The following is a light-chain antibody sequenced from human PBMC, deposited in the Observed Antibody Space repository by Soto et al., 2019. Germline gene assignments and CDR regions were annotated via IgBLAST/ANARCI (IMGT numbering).Light chain of an antibody. J-gene: IGKJ1*01. Sequence: TVMTQSPATLSMSPGDRAARSCRASLNVATNMAWYQQKPGQAPRLLIYGASIRATGVPARFTGSGSGTEFTRTINTLQSEDFAVYYCHQYNTGLRTFGRGTRVE. CDR3: HQYNTGLRT. CDR2: GAS. CDR1: LNVATN. V-gene: IGKV3-15*01.